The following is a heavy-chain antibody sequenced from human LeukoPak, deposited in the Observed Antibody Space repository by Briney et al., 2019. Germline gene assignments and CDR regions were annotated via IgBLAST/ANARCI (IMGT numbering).Heavy chain of an antibody. J-gene: IGHJ6*03. V-gene: IGHV3-7*01. Sequence: GGSLRLSCAASGFTFSTYWMTWVRQAPGKGLEWVANIKQDGSEKYYVDSVKGRFTISRDNAKNSLYLQMNSLRAEDTAVYYCARGLYCSSTSCYDYYYYYMDVWGKGTTVTVSS. D-gene: IGHD2-2*01. CDR3: ARGLYCSSTSCYDYYYYYMDV. CDR1: GFTFSTYW. CDR2: IKQDGSEK.